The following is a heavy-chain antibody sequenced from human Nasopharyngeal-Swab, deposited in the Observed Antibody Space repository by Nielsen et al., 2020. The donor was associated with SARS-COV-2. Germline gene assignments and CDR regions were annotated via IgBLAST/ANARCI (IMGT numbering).Heavy chain of an antibody. CDR2: ISYDGSNK. J-gene: IGHJ4*02. D-gene: IGHD6-6*01. CDR1: GFTFSSYG. V-gene: IGHV3-30*03. Sequence: GGSLRLSCAASGFTFSSYGMHWVRQALGKGLEWVAVISYDGSNKYYADSVKGRFTISRDNSKNTLYLQMNSLRAEDTAVYYCARDQDSSSYFDYWGQGTLVTVSS. CDR3: ARDQDSSSYFDY.